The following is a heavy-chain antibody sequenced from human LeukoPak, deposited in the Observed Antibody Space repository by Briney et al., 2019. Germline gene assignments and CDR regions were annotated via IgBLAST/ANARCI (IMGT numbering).Heavy chain of an antibody. D-gene: IGHD4-11*01. V-gene: IGHV3-23*01. Sequence: GGSLRLSCAASGFTFSSYAMSWVRQAPGKGLEWVSAISGSGGSTYYADSVKGRFTISRDNSKNTLYLQMNSLRAEDTAVYYCAKLQDLDYTKVRYYGMDVWGQGTTVTVSS. CDR1: GFTFSSYA. CDR3: AKLQDLDYTKVRYYGMDV. CDR2: ISGSGGST. J-gene: IGHJ6*02.